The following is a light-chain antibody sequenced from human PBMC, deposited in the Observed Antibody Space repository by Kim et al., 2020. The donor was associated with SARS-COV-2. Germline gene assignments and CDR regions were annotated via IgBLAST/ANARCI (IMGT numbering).Light chain of an antibody. V-gene: IGLV2-14*03. CDR2: DVS. J-gene: IGLJ1*01. CDR1: SSGVGGYNY. CDR3: SSYTISSTYV. Sequence: QSITVSCTGTSSGVGGYNYVSWYQQHPGKAPKLMIYDVSNRPSGVSDRFSGSKSGNTASLTISELQAEDEADYYCSSYTISSTYVFGTGTKVTVL.